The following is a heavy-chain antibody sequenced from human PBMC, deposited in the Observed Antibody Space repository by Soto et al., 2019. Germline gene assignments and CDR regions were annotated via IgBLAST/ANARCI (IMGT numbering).Heavy chain of an antibody. D-gene: IGHD6-6*01. V-gene: IGHV3-30*18. CDR1: GFTFSSYG. CDR2: ISYDGSNK. Sequence: QVQLVESGGGVVQPGRSLRLSCAASGFTFSSYGMHWVRQAPGKGLEWVAVISYDGSNKYYADSVKGRFTISRDNSKNTLYLQMNSLRAEDTAVYYCAKDRPSWQLVRFLDYWGQGTLVTVSS. CDR3: AKDRPSWQLVRFLDY. J-gene: IGHJ4*02.